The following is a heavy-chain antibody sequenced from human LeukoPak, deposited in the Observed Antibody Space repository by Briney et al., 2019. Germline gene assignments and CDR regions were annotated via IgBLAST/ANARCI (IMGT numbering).Heavy chain of an antibody. CDR3: AKDNRRHYTSGPNPDSLH. CDR1: GFTFSRFG. Sequence: GGSLRLSCAASGFTFSRFGMNWVRQAPGKGLEWVSYISSSSSNIIYYADSVKGRFTISRDNAKNSLYLQMNSLRVEDTAFYYCAKDNRRHYTSGPNPDSLHWGQGALVTVSS. J-gene: IGHJ4*02. CDR2: ISSSSSNII. V-gene: IGHV3-48*04. D-gene: IGHD6-19*01.